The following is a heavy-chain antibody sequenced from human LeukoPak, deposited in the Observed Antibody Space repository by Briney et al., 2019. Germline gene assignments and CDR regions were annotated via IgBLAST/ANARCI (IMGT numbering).Heavy chain of an antibody. V-gene: IGHV3-23*01. J-gene: IGHJ4*02. CDR3: AKDVHSSSWYDY. CDR1: GFTFSSYG. CDR2: ISGSGGST. Sequence: GGTLRLSCAASGFTFSSYGMSWVRQAPGKGLEWVSAISGSGGSTYYADSVKGRFTISRDNSKNTLYLQMNSLRAEDTAVYYCAKDVHSSSWYDYWGQGTLVTVSP. D-gene: IGHD6-13*01.